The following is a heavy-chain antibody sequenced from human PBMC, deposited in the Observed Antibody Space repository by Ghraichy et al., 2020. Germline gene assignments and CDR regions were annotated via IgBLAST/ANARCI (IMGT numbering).Heavy chain of an antibody. CDR3: ARDRGTSGFYWYFDL. V-gene: IGHV3-74*01. CDR1: GFTISSYW. Sequence: GGSLRLSCAASGFTISSYWMHWVRQAPGKGLVWVSRIKSDGSSTSYADSVKGRFTISRDNAKNTLYLQMNSLRAEDTAVYYCARDRGTSGFYWYFDLWGRGTLVTVSS. CDR2: IKSDGSST. J-gene: IGHJ2*01. D-gene: IGHD2-8*01.